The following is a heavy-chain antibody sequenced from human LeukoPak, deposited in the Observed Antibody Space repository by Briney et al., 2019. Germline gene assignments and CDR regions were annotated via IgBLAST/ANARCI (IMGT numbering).Heavy chain of an antibody. J-gene: IGHJ4*02. D-gene: IGHD4-23*01. CDR2: SGST. Sequence: PSETLSLTCTVSGGSISDYYWSWIRQPPGRGLEWIAYSGSTNYNPSLKSRVIISVDTSKNQFSLKLSPVTAADTAVYYYARVGIDYSGNIIKYYFDYWGQGTLVIVSS. V-gene: IGHV4-59*01. CDR3: ARVGIDYSGNIIKYYFDY. CDR1: GGSISDYY.